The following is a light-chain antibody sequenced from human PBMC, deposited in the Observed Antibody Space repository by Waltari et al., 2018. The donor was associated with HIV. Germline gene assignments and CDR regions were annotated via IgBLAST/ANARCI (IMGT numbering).Light chain of an antibody. CDR1: TSDIGGYNY. CDR2: DVT. Sequence: QSALTQPPSASGSPGQSVTISCTGTTSDIGGYNYVSWYQQHPGEAPRLIIYDVTKRPSGVPDSFSGSKSGNTASLTVSGLQAEDEAEYYCNSYAGSSKSYVFGTGTKVTVL. J-gene: IGLJ1*01. CDR3: NSYAGSSKSYV. V-gene: IGLV2-8*01.